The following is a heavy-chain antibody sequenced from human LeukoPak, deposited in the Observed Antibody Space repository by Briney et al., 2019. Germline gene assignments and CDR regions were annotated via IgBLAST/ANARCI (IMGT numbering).Heavy chain of an antibody. Sequence: SETLSLTCAVYGGSFSGYYWSWIRQPPGKGLEWIGEINHSGSTNYNPSLKSRVTISVDTSKNQFSLKLSSLTAADTAVYYCARSMLYYDYVWGSYPRGPFDYWGQGTLVTVSS. CDR2: INHSGST. CDR1: GGSFSGYY. D-gene: IGHD3-16*02. V-gene: IGHV4-34*01. CDR3: ARSMLYYDYVWGSYPRGPFDY. J-gene: IGHJ4*02.